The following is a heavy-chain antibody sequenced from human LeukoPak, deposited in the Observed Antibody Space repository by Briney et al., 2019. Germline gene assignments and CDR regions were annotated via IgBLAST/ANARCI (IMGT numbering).Heavy chain of an antibody. J-gene: IGHJ4*02. V-gene: IGHV4-59*01. Sequence: SGTLSLTCTGSGGSISSYYWGWLRQPPGKGLEWLGYIYYSGSTNYSPALKSRVTISVDTSKNQFSLKLSSVTAADTAVYYCARGPPTSYWGQGTLVTVSS. CDR2: IYYSGST. CDR1: GGSISSYY. CDR3: ARGPPTSY.